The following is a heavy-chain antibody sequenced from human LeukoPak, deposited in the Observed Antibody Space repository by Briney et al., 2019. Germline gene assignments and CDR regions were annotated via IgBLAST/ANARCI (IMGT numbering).Heavy chain of an antibody. CDR1: GYTFTGYY. CDR2: INPNSGGT. D-gene: IGHD4-17*01. Sequence: GASVKVSCKASGYTFTGYYMHWVRQAPGQGLEWMGWINPNSGGTNYAQKFQGRVTMTRDTYISPGYMELSRLRSYDTAVYYCARKDYGGFDYWGQGTLVTVSS. V-gene: IGHV1-2*02. CDR3: ARKDYGGFDY. J-gene: IGHJ4*02.